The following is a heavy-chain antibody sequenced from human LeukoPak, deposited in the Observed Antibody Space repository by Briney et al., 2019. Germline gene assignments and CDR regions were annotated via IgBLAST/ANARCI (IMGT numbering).Heavy chain of an antibody. V-gene: IGHV4-4*07. CDR2: IYTSGST. Sequence: SETLSLTCTVSGGSISSYYWSWIRQPAGKGLEWIGRIYTSGSTNYNPSLKSRVTMSVDTSKNQFSLKLSSVTAADTAVYYCARDQYYYDSSGYSPFDYWGQGTLVTVSS. CDR3: ARDQYYYDSSGYSPFDY. D-gene: IGHD3-22*01. J-gene: IGHJ4*02. CDR1: GGSISSYY.